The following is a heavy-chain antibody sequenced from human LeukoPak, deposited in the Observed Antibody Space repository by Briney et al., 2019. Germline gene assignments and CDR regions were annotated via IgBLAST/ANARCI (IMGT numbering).Heavy chain of an antibody. D-gene: IGHD5-18*01. CDR1: EFTFSNYW. CDR2: IKQDGSEK. Sequence: PGGSRRLSCAASEFTFSNYWMNWVRQAPGKGLEWVANIKQDGSEKYYVDSVKGRFTISRDNAKNSLYLQMNSLRAEDTAVYYCARDRRYSYIDYWGQGTLVTVSS. J-gene: IGHJ4*02. CDR3: ARDRRYSYIDY. V-gene: IGHV3-7*04.